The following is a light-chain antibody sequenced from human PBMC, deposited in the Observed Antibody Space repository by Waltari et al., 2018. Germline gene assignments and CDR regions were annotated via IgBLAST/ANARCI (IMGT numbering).Light chain of an antibody. Sequence: QSALTQPASVSGSPGQSITISCTGTSSDIGSYNLVSWYQQHPGKAPKLMIYDVPNRPAGVSGRFPGSKSGITASLTISGLQAEDEADYYCCSYAGFSTVVFGGGTKLTVL. CDR1: SSDIGSYNL. V-gene: IGLV2-23*02. CDR2: DVP. CDR3: CSYAGFSTVV. J-gene: IGLJ2*01.